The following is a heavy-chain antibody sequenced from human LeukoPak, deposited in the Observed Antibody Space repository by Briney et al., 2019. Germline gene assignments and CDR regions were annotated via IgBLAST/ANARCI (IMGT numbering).Heavy chain of an antibody. CDR1: GYTFTGYY. CDR3: AREEYYGSGSYWIYYFDY. D-gene: IGHD3-10*01. Sequence: ASVEVSCKASGYTFTGYYMHWVRQAPGQGLEWMGWINPNSGGTNYAQKFQGRVTMTRDTSISTAYMELSRLRSDDTAVYYCAREEYYGSGSYWIYYFDYWGQGTLVTVSS. CDR2: INPNSGGT. V-gene: IGHV1-2*02. J-gene: IGHJ4*02.